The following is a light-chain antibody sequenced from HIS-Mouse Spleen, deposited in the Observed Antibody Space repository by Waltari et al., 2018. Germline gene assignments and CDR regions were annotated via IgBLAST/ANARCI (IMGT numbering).Light chain of an antibody. CDR1: NIGSKS. CDR3: QVWDSSSDHVV. CDR2: DDS. V-gene: IGLV3-21*02. Sequence: SYVLTQPPSVSVAPGQTARITCGGNNIGSKSVHWYQQKPGQAPVLVVYDDSDRPSGVPGRFAGSNSGNTATLTISMVEAGDEADYYCQVWDSSSDHVVFGGGTKLTVL. J-gene: IGLJ2*01.